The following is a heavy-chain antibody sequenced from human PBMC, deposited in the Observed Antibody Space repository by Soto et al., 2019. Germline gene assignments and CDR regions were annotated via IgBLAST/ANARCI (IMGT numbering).Heavy chain of an antibody. CDR2: ITSGGTVF. J-gene: IGHJ6*02. CDR1: GFNVGDYE. V-gene: IGHV3-48*03. D-gene: IGHD3-9*01. CDR3: ARGRYALIV. Sequence: PGGSLRLSCAVSGFNVGDYEMNWARQAPGKGLEWISMITSGGTVFYYSDSVRGRFVISRDESANSLHLQMDNLRAEGTAFYFCARGRYALIVWGQGTPVTVSS.